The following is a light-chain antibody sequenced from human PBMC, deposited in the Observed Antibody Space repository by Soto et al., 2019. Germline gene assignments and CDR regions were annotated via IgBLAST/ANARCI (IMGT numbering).Light chain of an antibody. V-gene: IGKV3-20*01. CDR3: QQYCCARRT. J-gene: IGKJ1*01. CDR2: GAS. CDR1: QSVSGNY. Sequence: VLSESXGTLSLSPQEXXXXXXXASQSVSGNYLAWFQQKXGQAPRLLIYGASXRASGIPDRFSGSGSGTDFTLTISRLEPEDFAVYYCQQYCCARRTLGQGTKVDI.